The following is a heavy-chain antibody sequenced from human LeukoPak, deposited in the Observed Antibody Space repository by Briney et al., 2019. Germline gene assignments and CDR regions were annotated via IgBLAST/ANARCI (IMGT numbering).Heavy chain of an antibody. CDR3: AKASGYCSSTTSCYLYFDY. CDR1: GFTFSSYA. V-gene: IGHV3-23*01. D-gene: IGHD2-2*01. CDR2: INNSGGST. J-gene: IGHJ4*02. Sequence: GGSLRLSCAASGFTFSSYAMRWVRQAPGKGLEWVSGINNSGGSTYYADSVKGRFTISRDNSKNTLYLQMNSLRDEDTAVYYCAKASGYCSSTTSCYLYFDYWGQGTLVTVSS.